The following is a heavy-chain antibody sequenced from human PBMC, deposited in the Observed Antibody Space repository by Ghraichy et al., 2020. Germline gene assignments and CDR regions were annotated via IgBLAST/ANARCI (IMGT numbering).Heavy chain of an antibody. CDR2: IFYSGST. CDR1: GGSVNSGTYS. J-gene: IGHJ4*02. D-gene: IGHD5-18*01. Sequence: SETLSLTCSVSGGSVNSGTYSWSWIRQPPGKGLEWIGYIFYSGSTNYNPSLKSRVTISVDTSKNQFSLRLSSVTAADTAVYFCARVRGYNYGLFDYWGQGTLVSCSS. V-gene: IGHV4-61*01. CDR3: ARVRGYNYGLFDY.